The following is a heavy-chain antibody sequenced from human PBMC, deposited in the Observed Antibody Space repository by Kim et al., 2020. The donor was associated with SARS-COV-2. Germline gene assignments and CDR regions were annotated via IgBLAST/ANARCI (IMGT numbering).Heavy chain of an antibody. D-gene: IGHD4-17*01. CDR1: GFTFGDYA. V-gene: IGHV3-49*03. Sequence: GGSLRLSCTASGFTFGDYAMSWFRQAPGKGLEWVGFIRSKAYGGTTEYAASVKGRFTISRDDSKSIAYLQMNSLKTEDTAVYYCTREGYVDYEWGYYYYYGMDVWGQGTTVTVSS. CDR3: TREGYVDYEWGYYYYYGMDV. J-gene: IGHJ6*02. CDR2: IRSKAYGGTT.